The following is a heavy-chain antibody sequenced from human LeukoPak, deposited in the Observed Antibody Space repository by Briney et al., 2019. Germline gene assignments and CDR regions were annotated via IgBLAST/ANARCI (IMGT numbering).Heavy chain of an antibody. CDR1: GFTFSSYG. V-gene: IGHV3-33*01. D-gene: IGHD6-19*01. Sequence: GRSLRLSCAASGFTFSSYGMHWVRQAPGKGLEWVAVIWYDGSNKYYADSVKGRFTISRDNSKNTLYLQMNSLRAEDTAVYYCAGDRGIAVAGPKRVHYFDYWGQGTLVTVSS. CDR2: IWYDGSNK. CDR3: AGDRGIAVAGPKRVHYFDY. J-gene: IGHJ4*02.